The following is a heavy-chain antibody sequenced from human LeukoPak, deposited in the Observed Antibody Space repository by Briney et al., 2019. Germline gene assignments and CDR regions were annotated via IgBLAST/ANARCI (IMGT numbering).Heavy chain of an antibody. CDR2: IYTSGST. V-gene: IGHV4-4*07. CDR3: ASAYDSSGYYYFDY. D-gene: IGHD3-22*01. J-gene: IGHJ4*02. Sequence: SETLSLTCTVSGGSISSYYWSWIRQPAGKGLEWIGRIYTSGSTNYNPSLKSRVTMSVDTSKNQFSLKLSSVTAADTAVYYCASAYDSSGYYYFDYWGQGTLVTVSS. CDR1: GGSISSYY.